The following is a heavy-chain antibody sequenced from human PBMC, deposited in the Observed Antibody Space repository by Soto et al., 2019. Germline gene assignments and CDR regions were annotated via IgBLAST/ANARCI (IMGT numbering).Heavy chain of an antibody. CDR3: ARDRSKYYYDSSGYYYYGMDV. J-gene: IGHJ6*02. D-gene: IGHD3-22*01. V-gene: IGHV4-30-4*01. Sequence: LSLTCTVSGGSISSGDYYWSWIRQPPGKGLEWIGYIYYSGSTYYNPSLKSRVTISVDTSKNQFSLKLSSVTAADTAVYYCARDRSKYYYDSSGYYYYGMDVWGQGTTVTVSS. CDR1: GGSISSGDYY. CDR2: IYYSGST.